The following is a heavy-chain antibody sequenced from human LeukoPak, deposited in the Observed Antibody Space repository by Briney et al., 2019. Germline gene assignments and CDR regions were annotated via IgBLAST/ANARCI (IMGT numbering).Heavy chain of an antibody. V-gene: IGHV1-69*13. CDR3: ARDRRAYCSGGSCYSPLDY. Sequence: GASVKVSCKASGGTFNSYAISWVRQAPGQGLEWMGGIIPIFGTANYAQKFQGRVTITADESTSTAYMELSSLRSEDTAVYYCARDRRAYCSGGSCYSPLDYWGQGTLVTVSS. J-gene: IGHJ4*02. CDR1: GGTFNSYA. D-gene: IGHD2-15*01. CDR2: IIPIFGTA.